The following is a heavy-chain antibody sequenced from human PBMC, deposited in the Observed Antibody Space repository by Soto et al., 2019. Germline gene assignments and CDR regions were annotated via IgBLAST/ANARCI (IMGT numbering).Heavy chain of an antibody. CDR3: ARTANDGYGGYRERFDS. J-gene: IGHJ4*02. V-gene: IGHV4-34*01. CDR1: GGSFSGYY. D-gene: IGHD4-17*01. CDR2: INHSGST. Sequence: SETLSLTCAVYGGSFSGYYWSWIRQPPWKGLEWIGEINHSGSTNYNPSLKSRVTISVDTSKNQFSLKLSSVTAADTAVYYCARTANDGYGGYRERFDSWGQGTLVTVSS.